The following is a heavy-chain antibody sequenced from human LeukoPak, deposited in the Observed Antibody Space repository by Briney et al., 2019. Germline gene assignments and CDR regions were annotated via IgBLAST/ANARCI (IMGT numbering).Heavy chain of an antibody. V-gene: IGHV3-48*01. D-gene: IGHD4-23*01. Sequence: PGGSLRLSCAASGFTFSSYAMSWVRQAPGKGLEWISYIGGRGDGISYADSVKGRFIVSRDNAKNSLSLQMNSLRAEDTAVYYCARVDYGGFNFDYWGQGTLVTVST. CDR3: ARVDYGGFNFDY. CDR2: IGGRGDGI. CDR1: GFTFSSYA. J-gene: IGHJ4*02.